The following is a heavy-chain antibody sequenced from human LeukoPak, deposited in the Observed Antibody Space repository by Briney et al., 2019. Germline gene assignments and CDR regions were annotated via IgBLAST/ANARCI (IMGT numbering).Heavy chain of an antibody. V-gene: IGHV4-30-2*01. Sequence: SETLSLTCTVSGGSISSDSYYWAWIRQPPGKGLEWIGYIYHSGSTYYNPSLKSRVTISVDRSKNQFSLKLSSVTAADTAVYYCARERGLNWYFDLWGRGTLVTVSS. CDR3: ARERGLNWYFDL. CDR2: IYHSGST. CDR1: GGSISSDSYY. J-gene: IGHJ2*01. D-gene: IGHD6-25*01.